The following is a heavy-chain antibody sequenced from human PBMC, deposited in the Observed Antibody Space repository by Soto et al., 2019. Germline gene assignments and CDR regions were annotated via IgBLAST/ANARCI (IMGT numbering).Heavy chain of an antibody. CDR2: ISYDGSNK. J-gene: IGHJ4*02. Sequence: QVQLVESGGGVVQPGRSLRLSCAASGFTFSSYGMHWVRQAPGKGLEWVAVISYDGSNKYYADSLKGRFTISRDNSTNTLYMQMNSLRAEDTAVYYCAKEWVYDTSGWSFDYWGQGTLVTVSS. V-gene: IGHV3-30*18. CDR1: GFTFSSYG. D-gene: IGHD3-22*01. CDR3: AKEWVYDTSGWSFDY.